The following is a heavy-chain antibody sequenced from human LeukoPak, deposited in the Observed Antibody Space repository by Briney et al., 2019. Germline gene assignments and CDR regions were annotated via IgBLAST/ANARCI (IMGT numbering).Heavy chain of an antibody. CDR2: TYYSGTT. J-gene: IGHJ3*02. V-gene: IGHV4-34*01. CDR1: GGSFSGYY. CDR3: ARHSGGSYVFAFDI. D-gene: IGHD2-15*01. Sequence: PSETLSLTCAVYGGSFSGYYWGWVRQPPGKGVEWIGPTYYSGTTYYNPSLKSRVTISVDSSKNQFSLKLSSVTAPDTAVYYCARHSGGSYVFAFDIWGQGTMFSVPS.